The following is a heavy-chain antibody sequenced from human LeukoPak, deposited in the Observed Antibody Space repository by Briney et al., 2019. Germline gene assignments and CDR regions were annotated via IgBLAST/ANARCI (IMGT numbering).Heavy chain of an antibody. V-gene: IGHV3-30*03. CDR2: ISYDGSNK. CDR1: GFTFSSYG. D-gene: IGHD3-3*01. CDR3: AREHYDFFGMDV. J-gene: IGHJ6*02. Sequence: GGSLRLSCAASGFTFSSYGMHWVRQAPGKGLEWVAVISYDGSNKYYADSVKGRFTISRDNSKNTLYLQMNSLRAEDTAVYYCAREHYDFFGMDVWGQGTTVTVSS.